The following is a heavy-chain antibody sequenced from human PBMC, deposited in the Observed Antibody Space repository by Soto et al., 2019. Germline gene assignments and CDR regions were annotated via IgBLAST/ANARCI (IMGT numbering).Heavy chain of an antibody. J-gene: IGHJ4*02. CDR2: ISAYNGNT. Sequence: GASVKVSCKASGYTFTSYGISWVRQAPGQGLEWMGWISAYNGNTNYAQKLQGRVTMTTDTSTSTAYMELRSLRSDDTAVYYCARVGKQWLVPQYYFDYWGQGTLVTVSS. V-gene: IGHV1-18*01. CDR3: ARVGKQWLVPQYYFDY. D-gene: IGHD6-19*01. CDR1: GYTFTSYG.